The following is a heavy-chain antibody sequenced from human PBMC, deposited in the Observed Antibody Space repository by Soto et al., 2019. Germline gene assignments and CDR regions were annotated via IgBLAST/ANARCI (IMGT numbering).Heavy chain of an antibody. V-gene: IGHV3-13*01. CDR1: GFILSTHD. CDR3: ARNGAGYYSGSFYYYSMDV. Sequence: QLVASGGGLVQPGGSLRLSCVASGFILSTHDLHWVRDTPGEGLEWVSGIGTLGDTFYGASVKGRFTISRENAKNSRYLQMSSVRAEDTAVYYCARNGAGYYSGSFYYYSMDVWGQGTTVTVSS. J-gene: IGHJ6*02. CDR2: IGTLGDT. D-gene: IGHD2-21*01.